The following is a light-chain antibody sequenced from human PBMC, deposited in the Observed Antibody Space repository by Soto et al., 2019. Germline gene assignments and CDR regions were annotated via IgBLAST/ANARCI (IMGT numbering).Light chain of an antibody. J-gene: IGLJ1*01. CDR1: NVGSKS. CDR3: QMWHSTTYV. CDR2: DDS. Sequence: SYELTQPPSVSVAPGQTATITCGGNNVGSKSVHWYQQKPGQAPVLVVYDDSDRSSGIPERFSGSNSGNTATLTISRVEAGDEADYYCQMWHSTTYVFATGTKGTV. V-gene: IGLV3-21*02.